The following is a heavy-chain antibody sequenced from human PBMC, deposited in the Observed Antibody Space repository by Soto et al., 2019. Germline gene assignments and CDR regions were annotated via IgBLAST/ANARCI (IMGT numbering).Heavy chain of an antibody. D-gene: IGHD3-3*01. J-gene: IGHJ4*02. CDR3: ARDFAYFDS. CDR1: GGSFKSGSYS. CDR2: VYHTGRT. V-gene: IGHV4-61*01. Sequence: QVQLQESGPGLVKPSETLSLTCTVSGGSFKSGSYSWSWIRQPPGKVLEWIGYVYHTGRTSYNPSLKSRVSISMDTSKNQFSLILDSVTAADTAVYFCARDFAYFDSWGQGTLVTVSS.